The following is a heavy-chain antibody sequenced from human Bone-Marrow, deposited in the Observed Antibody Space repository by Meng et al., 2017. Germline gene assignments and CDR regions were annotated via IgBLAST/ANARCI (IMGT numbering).Heavy chain of an antibody. D-gene: IGHD2-8*01. CDR3: ARSDAPGLDY. CDR2: LGAHDGDT. Sequence: QVQPVQSGAEVKKPGASVKVSCKASDYTFTGYGVSWVRQAPGQGLEWMAWLGAHDGDTSHAPKFQGRVTVSADRPTATAYMELRSLRSDDTAVYYCARSDAPGLDYWGQGTLVTVSS. CDR1: DYTFTGYG. J-gene: IGHJ4*02. V-gene: IGHV1-18*01.